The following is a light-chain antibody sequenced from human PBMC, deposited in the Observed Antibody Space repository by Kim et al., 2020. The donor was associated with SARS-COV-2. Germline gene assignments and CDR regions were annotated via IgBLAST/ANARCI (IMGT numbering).Light chain of an antibody. CDR3: QTWGTGIQV. V-gene: IGLV4-69*01. CDR2: LKSDGSH. J-gene: IGLJ3*02. Sequence: QAVLTQSPSASASLGASVKLTCTLSSGHSSYDIAWHQQQPEKGPRYLMKLKSDGSHRKGDGIPDRFSGSSSGAERYLTISSLQSEDEADYYCQTWGTGIQVFGGGTKVTVL. CDR1: SGHSSYD.